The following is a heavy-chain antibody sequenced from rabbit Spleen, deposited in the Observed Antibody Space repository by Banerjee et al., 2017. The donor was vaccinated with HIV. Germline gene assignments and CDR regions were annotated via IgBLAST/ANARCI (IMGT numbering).Heavy chain of an antibody. CDR2: IAGGSSGFT. CDR1: GFSLSSSDY. CDR3: ARDTGSSFSSYGMDL. V-gene: IGHV1S40*01. D-gene: IGHD8-1*01. J-gene: IGHJ6*01. Sequence: QSLEESGGDLVKPGGTLTLTCTASGFSLSSSDYMCWVRQAPGKGLEWVSCIAGGSSGFTYSATWAKGRFTISKTSSTTVTLQMTSLTVADTATYFCARDTGSSFSSYGMDLWGPGTLSPS.